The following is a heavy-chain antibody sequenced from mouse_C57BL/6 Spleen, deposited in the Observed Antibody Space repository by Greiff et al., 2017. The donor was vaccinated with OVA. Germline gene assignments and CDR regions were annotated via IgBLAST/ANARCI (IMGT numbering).Heavy chain of an antibody. CDR3: ARGGALRHVSQFAY. CDR2: IDPSDSYT. V-gene: IGHV1-50*01. J-gene: IGHJ3*01. D-gene: IGHD2-4*01. Sequence: QVQLQQPGAELVKPGASVKLSCKASGYTFTSYWMQWVKQRPGQGLEWIGEIDPSDSYTNYNQKFKGKATLTVDTSSSTAYMQLSSLTSEDSAVYYCARGGALRHVSQFAYWGQGTLVTVSA. CDR1: GYTFTSYW.